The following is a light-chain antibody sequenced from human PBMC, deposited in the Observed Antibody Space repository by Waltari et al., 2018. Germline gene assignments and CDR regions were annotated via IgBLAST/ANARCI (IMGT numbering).Light chain of an antibody. Sequence: ELVLTQSPGTLSLSPGERATLSCRASQSVRSNYLAWYQQKPGQAPRLLIYGASTRATGIPDRFSGSGSGTDFTLTISRLEPEDFAVYYCQQYGSSLKTFGQGTKVEIK. CDR1: QSVRSNY. CDR3: QQYGSSLKT. V-gene: IGKV3-20*01. J-gene: IGKJ1*01. CDR2: GAS.